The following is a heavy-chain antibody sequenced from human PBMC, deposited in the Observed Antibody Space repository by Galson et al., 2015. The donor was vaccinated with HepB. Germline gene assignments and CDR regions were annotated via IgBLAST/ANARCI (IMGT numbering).Heavy chain of an antibody. V-gene: IGHV3-7*03. Sequence: SLRLSCAASGFTSRGYWMAWVRQAPGKGLEWVANIKQDGNEKYYVDSVKGRFTISRDNAKNSLYLQMNSLRAEDTAVYYCARVWDSSGFLAFFHWYFDLWGHGTLVTVSS. J-gene: IGHJ2*01. D-gene: IGHD3-22*01. CDR3: ARVWDSSGFLAFFHWYFDL. CDR2: IKQDGNEK. CDR1: GFTSRGYW.